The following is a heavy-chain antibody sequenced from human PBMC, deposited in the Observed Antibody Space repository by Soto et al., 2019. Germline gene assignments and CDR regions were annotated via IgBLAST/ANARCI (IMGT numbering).Heavy chain of an antibody. CDR3: ARTLSTYYDFWSGPDAFDI. CDR1: GYTFTSYG. Sequence: ASVKVSCKASGYTFTSYGISWVRQAPGQGLEWMGWISAYNGNTNYAQKLQGRVTMTTDTSTSTAYMELRSLRSDDTAVYYCARTLSTYYDFWSGPDAFDIWRQGTMVTVSS. V-gene: IGHV1-18*01. J-gene: IGHJ3*02. D-gene: IGHD3-3*01. CDR2: ISAYNGNT.